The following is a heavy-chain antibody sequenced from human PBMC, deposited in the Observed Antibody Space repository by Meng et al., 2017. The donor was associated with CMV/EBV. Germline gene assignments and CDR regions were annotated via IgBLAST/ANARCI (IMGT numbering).Heavy chain of an antibody. V-gene: IGHV1-69*05. CDR1: GGTFSSYA. Sequence: SGGTFSSYAISWVRTAPGQGLEWMGGIIPIFGTANYAQKFQGRVTITTDESTSTAYMELSSLRSEDTAVYYCATPSAGYSSSWYDYWGQGTLVTVSS. CDR2: IIPIFGTA. J-gene: IGHJ4*02. D-gene: IGHD6-13*01. CDR3: ATPSAGYSSSWYDY.